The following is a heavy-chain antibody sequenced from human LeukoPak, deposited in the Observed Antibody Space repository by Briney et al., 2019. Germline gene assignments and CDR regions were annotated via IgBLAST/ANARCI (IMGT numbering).Heavy chain of an antibody. CDR2: INQGGSVQ. CDR1: GFTFRSYW. V-gene: IGHV3-7*01. D-gene: IGHD5-12*01. J-gene: IGHJ4*02. CDR3: ARVEYSGWNLEY. Sequence: GGSLRLSCAASGFTFRSYWMSWVRQAPGKGLEWVANINQGGSVQYYMDSVKGRFTISRDDAKNPLYVQMNSLGDEDTAVYYCARVEYSGWNLEYWGQGTLVTVSS.